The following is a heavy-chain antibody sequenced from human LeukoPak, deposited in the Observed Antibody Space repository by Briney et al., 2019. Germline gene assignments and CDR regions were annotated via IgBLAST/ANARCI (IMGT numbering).Heavy chain of an antibody. J-gene: IGHJ5*02. CDR2: IYASGGT. CDR1: GGSISNYY. CDR3: AREGGQQQLFGPDGWGRYNWFDP. V-gene: IGHV4-59*01. D-gene: IGHD6-13*01. Sequence: KTSETLSLTCTVSGGSISNYYWSWIRQPPGKGLEWIGYIYASGGTNYNPSLKSRVTISVDTSKNQFSLKLSSVTAADTAVYYCAREGGQQQLFGPDGWGRYNWFDPWGQGTLVTVSS.